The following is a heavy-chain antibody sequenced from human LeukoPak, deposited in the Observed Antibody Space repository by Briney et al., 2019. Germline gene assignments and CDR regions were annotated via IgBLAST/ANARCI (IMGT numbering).Heavy chain of an antibody. CDR3: AKDKSPGAYYYDSSGSFDY. V-gene: IGHV3-9*01. D-gene: IGHD3-22*01. J-gene: IGHJ4*02. Sequence: GGSLRLSCAASGFTFDDYAMHWVRQAPGKGLEWVSGISWNSGSIGYADSVKGRFTISRDNAKNSLYLQMNSLRAEDTALYYCAKDKSPGAYYYDSSGSFDYWGQGTLVTVSS. CDR2: ISWNSGSI. CDR1: GFTFDDYA.